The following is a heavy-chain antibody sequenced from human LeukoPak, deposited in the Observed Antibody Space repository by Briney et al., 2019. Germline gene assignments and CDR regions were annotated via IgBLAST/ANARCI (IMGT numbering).Heavy chain of an antibody. V-gene: IGHV6-1*01. CDR3: ARESGYSYTSPYYYYYGMDV. Sequence: SQTLSLTCAISGDRVSSNSAAWNWIRQSPSRGLEWLGRTYYRSKWYNDYAVSVKSRITINPDTSKNQFSLQLNSVTPEDTAVYYCARESGYSYTSPYYYYYGMDVWGQGTTVTVSS. CDR2: TYYRSKWYN. CDR1: GDRVSSNSAA. D-gene: IGHD5-18*01. J-gene: IGHJ6*02.